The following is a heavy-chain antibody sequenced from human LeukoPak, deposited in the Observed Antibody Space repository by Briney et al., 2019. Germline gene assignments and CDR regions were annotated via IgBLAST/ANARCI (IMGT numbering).Heavy chain of an antibody. CDR3: ARGYSGVSGAFDI. J-gene: IGHJ3*02. V-gene: IGHV3-21*01. Sequence: GGSLRLSCAASGFTFSSYSMNWVRQAPGKGLEWVSSISSSSSYIYYTDSVKGRFTISRDNAKNSLYLQMNSLRAEDTAVYYCARGYSGVSGAFDIWGQGTMVTVSS. CDR2: ISSSSSYI. CDR1: GFTFSSYS. D-gene: IGHD5-12*01.